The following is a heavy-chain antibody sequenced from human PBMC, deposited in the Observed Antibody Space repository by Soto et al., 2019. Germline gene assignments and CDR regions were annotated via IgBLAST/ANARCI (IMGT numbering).Heavy chain of an antibody. D-gene: IGHD7-27*01. Sequence: QVQLQESGPGLVKPSQTLSLTCTVSGGSISSGGYYWSWIRQHPGKGLEWIGYIYYSGSTYYNPSLKIRVTISVDTSKNQFSLKLSSVTAADTAVYYCARVPRLGILTYYFDYWGQGTLVTVSS. V-gene: IGHV4-31*03. J-gene: IGHJ4*02. CDR2: IYYSGST. CDR3: ARVPRLGILTYYFDY. CDR1: GGSISSGGYY.